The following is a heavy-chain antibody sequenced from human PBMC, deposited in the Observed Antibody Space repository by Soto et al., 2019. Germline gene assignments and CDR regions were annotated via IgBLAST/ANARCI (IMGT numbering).Heavy chain of an antibody. D-gene: IGHD3-10*01. CDR3: ARARGGLSYMAI. Sequence: GGSLRLSCAASGFTFSSYAMHWVRQAPGRGLDWVSYISSSSSTIKYADSVKGRFTISRDDAKNSLYLQMNSLRDEDTAVYYCARARGGLSYMAIWGQGTTVTVSS. CDR1: GFTFSSYA. CDR2: ISSSSSTI. V-gene: IGHV3-48*02. J-gene: IGHJ6*02.